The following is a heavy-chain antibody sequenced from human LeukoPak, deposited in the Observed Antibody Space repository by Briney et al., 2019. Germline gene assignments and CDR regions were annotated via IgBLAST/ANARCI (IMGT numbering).Heavy chain of an antibody. CDR1: GGSISSYY. CDR2: INHSGST. CDR3: ARHERTNPPPLDV. J-gene: IGHJ6*04. V-gene: IGHV4-34*01. D-gene: IGHD1-1*01. Sequence: SETLSLTCTVSGGSISSYYWSWIRQPPGKGLERIGEINHSGSTNYNPSLKSRVTISVDTSKNQFSLKLSSVTAADTAVYSCARHERTNPPPLDVWGKGTTVTISS.